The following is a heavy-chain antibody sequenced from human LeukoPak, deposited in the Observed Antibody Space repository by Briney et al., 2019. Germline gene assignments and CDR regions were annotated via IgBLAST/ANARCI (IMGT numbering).Heavy chain of an antibody. CDR2: ISGSGGST. V-gene: IGHV3-23*01. D-gene: IGHD2-15*01. CDR1: GFTFSSYA. Sequence: GGSLRLSCAASGFTFSSYAMSWVRQAPGKGLEWVSAISGSGGSTYYADSVKGRFTISRDNSKNTLYLQMNSLRAEDTAVHYCAKGAEYCSGGSCYSGEFDPWGQGTLVTVSS. CDR3: AKGAEYCSGGSCYSGEFDP. J-gene: IGHJ5*02.